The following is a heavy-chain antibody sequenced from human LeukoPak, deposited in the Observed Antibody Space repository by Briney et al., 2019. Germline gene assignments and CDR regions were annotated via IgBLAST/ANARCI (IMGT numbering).Heavy chain of an antibody. CDR1: GFTFSSYA. CDR3: AREKRDYGDLPLDY. V-gene: IGHV3-30*04. J-gene: IGHJ4*02. D-gene: IGHD4-17*01. Sequence: GGSLRLSCAASGFTFSSYAMHWVRQAPGKGLEWVAVISYDGSNKYYADSVKGRFTISRDNSKNTLYLQMNSLRAEDTAVYYCAREKRDYGDLPLDYWGRGTLVTVSS. CDR2: ISYDGSNK.